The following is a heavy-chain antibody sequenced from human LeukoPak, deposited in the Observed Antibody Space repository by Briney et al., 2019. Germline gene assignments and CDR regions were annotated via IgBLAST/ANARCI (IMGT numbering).Heavy chain of an antibody. J-gene: IGHJ6*04. CDR2: ISGSDGST. CDR1: GFTFSSYA. CDR3: AKVPAPYCSSTSCAPEDV. Sequence: GGSLRLSCEASGFTFSSYAMSWVRQAPGKGLEWVSAISGSDGSTYYADSVKGRFTISRDNSKNTLYLQMNSLRAEDTAVYYCAKVPAPYCSSTSCAPEDVWGKGTTVTVSS. V-gene: IGHV3-23*01. D-gene: IGHD2-2*01.